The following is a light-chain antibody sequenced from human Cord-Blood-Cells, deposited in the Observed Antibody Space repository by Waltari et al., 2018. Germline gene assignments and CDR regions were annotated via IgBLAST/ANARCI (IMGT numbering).Light chain of an antibody. CDR3: CSYAGSYPYV. CDR2: NVS. V-gene: IGLV2-11*01. Sequence: QSALTQPRSVSGSPGQSVTISCTGTSRDVGGYNYVPWSQQHPGKAPKLMIYNVSKQPAGVPDRFSGSKSGNTASLTISGLQAEDEAEYYCCSYAGSYPYVFGTGTKVTVL. J-gene: IGLJ1*01. CDR1: SRDVGGYNY.